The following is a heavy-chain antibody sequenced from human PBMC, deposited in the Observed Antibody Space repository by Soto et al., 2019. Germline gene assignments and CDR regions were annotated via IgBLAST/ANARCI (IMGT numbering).Heavy chain of an antibody. V-gene: IGHV4-59*01. CDR1: GGSLSSYY. Sequence: SETLSLTCTVSGGSLSSYYWTWIRQSPGKGLEWIGYVYFSGNTNYSPSLKSRVTISIDTSKNQFSLRLASVTAADTAFYYCGSVRPSGYVLSWGQGTLVTVSS. D-gene: IGHD6-25*01. J-gene: IGHJ5*02. CDR2: VYFSGNT. CDR3: GSVRPSGYVLS.